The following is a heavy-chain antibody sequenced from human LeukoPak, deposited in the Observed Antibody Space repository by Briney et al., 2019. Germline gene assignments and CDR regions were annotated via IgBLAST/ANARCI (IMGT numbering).Heavy chain of an antibody. CDR2: IYTGGST. V-gene: IGHV3-66*01. CDR1: GFTLSSNY. CDR3: ARASTLRTGDAH. Sequence: PGGSLRLSCAASGFTLSSNYMSWVRQAPGKGLEWISVIYTGGSTSYADSVKGRFTISRDSTTNTLFLQMNSLRAEDTAVYYCARASTLRTGDAHWGQGTLVTVSS. J-gene: IGHJ4*02. D-gene: IGHD7-27*01.